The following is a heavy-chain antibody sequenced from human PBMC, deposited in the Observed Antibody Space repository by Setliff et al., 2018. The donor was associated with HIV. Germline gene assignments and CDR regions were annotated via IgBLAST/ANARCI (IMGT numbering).Heavy chain of an antibody. Sequence: KPSETLSLTCTVSGGPISDYYWTWIRQPPGKGLEWIGEVNHSGTTNYNTSLKSRVTISGDTSKKQFSLKLSSVTAADTAVYYCARDRRSIFGVDTKNWFDPWGQGTLVTVSS. CDR2: VNHSGTT. CDR1: GGPISDYY. D-gene: IGHD3-3*01. J-gene: IGHJ5*02. V-gene: IGHV4-34*01. CDR3: ARDRRSIFGVDTKNWFDP.